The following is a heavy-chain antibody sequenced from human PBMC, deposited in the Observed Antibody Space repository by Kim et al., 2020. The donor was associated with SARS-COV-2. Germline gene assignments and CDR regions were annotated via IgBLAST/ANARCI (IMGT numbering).Heavy chain of an antibody. D-gene: IGHD1-26*01. Sequence: GESLKISCKGSGYSFTSYWISWVRQMPGKGLEWMGRIDPSDSYTNYSPSFQGHVTISADKSISTAYLQWSSLKASDTAMYYCARLLGLVGAHPSGYYGMDVWGQGTTVTVSS. CDR2: IDPSDSYT. V-gene: IGHV5-10-1*01. J-gene: IGHJ6*02. CDR3: ARLLGLVGAHPSGYYGMDV. CDR1: GYSFTSYW.